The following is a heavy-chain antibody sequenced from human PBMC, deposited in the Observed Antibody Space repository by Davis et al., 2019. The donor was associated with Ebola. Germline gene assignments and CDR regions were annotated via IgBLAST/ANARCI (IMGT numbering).Heavy chain of an antibody. CDR1: GYTFTGYY. D-gene: IGHD3-10*01. V-gene: IGHV1-2*06. CDR2: INPNSGGT. Sequence: AASVKVSCKASGYTFTGYYMHWVRQAPGQGLEWMGRINPNSGGTNYAQKFQGRVTMTRDTSISTAYMELSRLRSDDTAVYYCATLWFGELLGIDVWGKGTTVTVSS. J-gene: IGHJ6*04. CDR3: ATLWFGELLGIDV.